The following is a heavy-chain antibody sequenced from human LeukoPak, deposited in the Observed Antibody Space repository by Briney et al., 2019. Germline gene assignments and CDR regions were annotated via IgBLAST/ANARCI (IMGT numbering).Heavy chain of an antibody. CDR2: ISYDGSNK. J-gene: IGHJ4*02. CDR1: GFTFSSYA. D-gene: IGHD3-22*01. V-gene: IGHV3-30-3*01. CDR3: AREGPNYYDSSGYFDY. Sequence: GGSLRLSCAASGFTFSSYAMHWVRQASGKGLEWVAVISYDGSNKYYADSVKGRFTISRDNSKNTLYLQMNSLRAEDTAVYYCAREGPNYYDSSGYFDYWGQGTLVTVSS.